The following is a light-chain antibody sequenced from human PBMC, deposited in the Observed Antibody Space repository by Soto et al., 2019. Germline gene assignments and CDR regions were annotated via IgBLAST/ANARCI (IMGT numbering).Light chain of an antibody. CDR1: QSVSSSY. J-gene: IGKJ1*01. Sequence: EIVLTQSPGTLSLSPGERATLSCRASQSVSSSYFAWYQQRFGQAPRLLIYGASSRATGIPDRFSGSGSGTDFTLTISRLEPEDFAVSYCQQYSSSSWTFRQGTKV. V-gene: IGKV3-20*01. CDR3: QQYSSSSWT. CDR2: GAS.